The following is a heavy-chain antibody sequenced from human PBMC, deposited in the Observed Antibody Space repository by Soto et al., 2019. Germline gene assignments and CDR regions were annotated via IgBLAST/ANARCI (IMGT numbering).Heavy chain of an antibody. J-gene: IGHJ4*02. CDR3: ERYSRSSYDFDY. D-gene: IGHD1-26*01. Sequence: QVQLVESGGGVVQPGRSLRLSCAASGFNFSAYGMHWVRQAPGKGLEWVAVVWFDGSHKFYSVSVKGRFTISRDNSKNTQYLQRNRLGAADTAVYYCERYSRSSYDFDYWGQGTLVTVSS. CDR1: GFNFSAYG. CDR2: VWFDGSHK. V-gene: IGHV3-33*01.